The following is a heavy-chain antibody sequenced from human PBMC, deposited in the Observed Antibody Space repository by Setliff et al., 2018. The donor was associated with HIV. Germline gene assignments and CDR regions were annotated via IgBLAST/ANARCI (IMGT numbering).Heavy chain of an antibody. V-gene: IGHV1-46*01. D-gene: IGHD3-22*01. CDR2: MNPSGGST. CDR3: ARGSDASGYYPIYYYYGMDV. CDR1: EYTFTNYY. Sequence: ASVMVSCKASEYTFTNYYIHWVRQGPGQGLEWVGIMNPSGGSTTYAQKFQDRVTMTRDTSTSTGYMELRSLRSEDTAVYYCARGSDASGYYPIYYYYGMDVWGQGTTVTVSS. J-gene: IGHJ6*02.